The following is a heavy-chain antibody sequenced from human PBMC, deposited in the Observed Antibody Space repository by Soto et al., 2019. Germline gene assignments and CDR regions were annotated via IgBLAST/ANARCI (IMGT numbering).Heavy chain of an antibody. CDR3: ATAVVAATSYYFDY. CDR2: IWYDGSNK. Sequence: QVQLVESGGGVVQPGRSLRLSCAASGFTFSSYGMHWVRQAPGKGLEWVAVIWYDGSNKYYADSVKGRFTISRDNSKNTLYLQMNSPRAEDTAVYYCATAVVAATSYYFDYWGQGTLVTVSS. D-gene: IGHD2-15*01. V-gene: IGHV3-33*01. J-gene: IGHJ4*02. CDR1: GFTFSSYG.